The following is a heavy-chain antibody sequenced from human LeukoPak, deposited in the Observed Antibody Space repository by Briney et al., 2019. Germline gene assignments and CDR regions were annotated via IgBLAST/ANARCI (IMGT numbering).Heavy chain of an antibody. CDR2: IYHSGST. J-gene: IGHJ4*02. CDR3: ARSYDMGFEILD. V-gene: IGHV4-30-2*01. CDR1: GGSIGSGGCS. D-gene: IGHD3-22*01. Sequence: SETLSLTCAVSGGSIGSGGCSWSWIRQPPGKGLEWIGYIYHSGSTYYNPSLKSRVTISVDRSKNQFSLKLSSVTAADTAVYYCARSYDMGFEILDWGQGTLVTVSS.